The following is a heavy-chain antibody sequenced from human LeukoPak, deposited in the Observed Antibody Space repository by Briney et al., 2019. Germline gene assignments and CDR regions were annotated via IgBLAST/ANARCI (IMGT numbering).Heavy chain of an antibody. J-gene: IGHJ4*02. CDR1: GGSLSTHH. V-gene: IGHV4-59*11. D-gene: IGHD3-22*01. CDR2: ISDSGST. CDR3: AGGYDSSAYYPFNY. Sequence: SETLSLTCVVSGGSLSTHHWSWIRQSPGRGLEWIGYISDSGSTNYNPSLKSRVTISVDTSKNQFSLMLSSETAADTAVYYCAGGYDSSAYYPFNYWGQGTLVTVSS.